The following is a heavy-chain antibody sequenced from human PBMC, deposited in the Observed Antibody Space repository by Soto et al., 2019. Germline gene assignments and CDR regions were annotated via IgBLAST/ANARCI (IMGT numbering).Heavy chain of an antibody. V-gene: IGHV4-34*01. CDR2: INHSGST. D-gene: IGHD3-3*01. J-gene: IGHJ6*02. Sequence: LETHPHTSTVYGGTFRGYYWSWIRQPPGKGLEWIGEINHSGSTNYNPSLKSRVTISVDTSKNQFSLKLSSVTAADTAVYYCARLGYYDFWSGYQYGMDVWGQGTTVTVSS. CDR1: GGTFRGYY. CDR3: ARLGYYDFWSGYQYGMDV.